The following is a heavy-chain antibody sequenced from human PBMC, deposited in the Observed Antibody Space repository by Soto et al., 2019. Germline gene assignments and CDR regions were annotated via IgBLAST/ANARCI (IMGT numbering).Heavy chain of an antibody. CDR2: IYYSGST. V-gene: IGHV4-39*01. CDR3: ASPTLGAFDI. J-gene: IGHJ3*02. Sequence: PSLTCTVSGGSISSSNYYWGWIRQPPGKGLEWIGSIYYSGSTAYNSSLKSRVTMSVDTSKNQLSLRLSSVTAADTAVYYCASPTLGAFDIWGQGTMVTVSS. CDR1: GGSISSSNYY. D-gene: IGHD3-16*01.